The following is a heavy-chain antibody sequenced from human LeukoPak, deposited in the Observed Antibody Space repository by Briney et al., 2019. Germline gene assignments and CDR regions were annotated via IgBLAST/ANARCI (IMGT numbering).Heavy chain of an antibody. CDR1: GGSISSYY. V-gene: IGHV4-59*01. CDR2: VYYSGST. J-gene: IGHJ4*02. Sequence: PSETLSLTCSVSGGSISSYYWSWTRQPPGKGLEWIGYVYYSGSTSYNPSLRGRVTISIDTSKNQFSLKLNSVTAADTAVYYCAGGSAGAGSINYWGQGSLVTVSS. D-gene: IGHD3-10*01. CDR3: AGGSAGAGSINY.